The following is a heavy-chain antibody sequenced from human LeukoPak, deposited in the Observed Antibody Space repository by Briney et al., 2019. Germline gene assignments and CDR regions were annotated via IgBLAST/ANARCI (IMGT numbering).Heavy chain of an antibody. D-gene: IGHD3-22*01. Sequence: GGSLRLSCATSGFTFSRYSLTWVRQAPGKGLEWLSYISTNSKTIYYADSVKGRFNISRDNAKNLLCLQMKSLRAVDTAVYFCASYHDSTGYFKEAFEMWGQGTFVTVSS. CDR3: ASYHDSTGYFKEAFEM. CDR2: ISTNSKTI. CDR1: GFTFSRYS. V-gene: IGHV3-48*01. J-gene: IGHJ3*02.